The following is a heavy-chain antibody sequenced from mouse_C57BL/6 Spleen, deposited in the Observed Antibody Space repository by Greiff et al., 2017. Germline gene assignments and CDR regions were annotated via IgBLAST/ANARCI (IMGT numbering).Heavy chain of an antibody. CDR3: ARDPSFITTVVGY. Sequence: VKLQQPGAELVKPGASVKMSCKASGYTFTSYWITWVKQRPGQGLEWIGDIYPGSGSTNYNEKFKSKATLTVDTSSSTAYMQLSSLTSEDSAVYYCARDPSFITTVVGYWGQGTTLTVSS. J-gene: IGHJ2*01. V-gene: IGHV1-55*01. CDR1: GYTFTSYW. D-gene: IGHD1-1*01. CDR2: IYPGSGST.